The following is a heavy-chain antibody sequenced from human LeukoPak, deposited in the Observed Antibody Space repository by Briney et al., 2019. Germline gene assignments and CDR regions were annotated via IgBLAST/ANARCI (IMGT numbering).Heavy chain of an antibody. CDR1: GYSISSGYY. V-gene: IGHV4-38-2*02. D-gene: IGHD2-2*01. J-gene: IGHJ5*02. CDR2: IYHSGNT. Sequence: SETLSLTCTASGYSISSGYYWGWIRQPPGEGLEWIANIYHSGNTYYNPSLKSRVTISVDTSRNQFSLKLSSVTAADTAVYYCALQPARRLSWFDPWGQGTLVTVSS. CDR3: ALQPARRLSWFDP.